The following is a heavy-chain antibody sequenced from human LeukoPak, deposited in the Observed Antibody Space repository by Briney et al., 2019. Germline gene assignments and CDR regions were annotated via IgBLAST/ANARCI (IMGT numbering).Heavy chain of an antibody. CDR2: NYYGGST. Sequence: SETLSLTCSVSGGSISSDYWSWIRQPPGKGLEWIGFNYYGGSTNVNPSLESRVTISLDTSKNQFSLKLSSVTAADTAVYYCAGHHPRNTVDFWGQGTLVTVSS. J-gene: IGHJ4*02. CDR1: GGSISSDY. V-gene: IGHV4-59*08. D-gene: IGHD2-8*02. CDR3: AGHHPRNTVDF.